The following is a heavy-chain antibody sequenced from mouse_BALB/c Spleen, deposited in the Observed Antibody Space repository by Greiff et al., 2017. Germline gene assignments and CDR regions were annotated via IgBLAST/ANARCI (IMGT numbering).Heavy chain of an antibody. CDR2: INPSNGRT. J-gene: IGHJ1*01. CDR1: GYTFTSYW. CDR3: ARAIYYYGRGYIDV. Sequence: QVQLQQPGAELVKPGASVKLSCKASGYTFTSYWMHWVKQRPGQGLEWIGEINPSNGRTNYNEKFKSKATLTVDKSSSTAYMQLSSLTSEDSAVYSCARAIYYYGRGYIDVWGAGTTVTVSS. D-gene: IGHD1-1*01. V-gene: IGHV1S81*02.